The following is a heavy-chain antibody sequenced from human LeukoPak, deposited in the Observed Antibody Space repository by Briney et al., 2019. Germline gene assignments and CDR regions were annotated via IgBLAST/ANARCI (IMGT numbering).Heavy chain of an antibody. D-gene: IGHD2-2*01. CDR1: EFTFSDYA. CDR2: ISGNGGKI. Sequence: GGSLRLSCAASEFTFSDYAMAWVRQAPGEGLEWVSGISGNGGKIYYADSVKGRFTISRDNSKNTLYLQMNSLRGEDTAVYYCAKDAPVNIVVVPAANSWGQGTLVTVSS. J-gene: IGHJ4*02. V-gene: IGHV3-23*01. CDR3: AKDAPVNIVVVPAANS.